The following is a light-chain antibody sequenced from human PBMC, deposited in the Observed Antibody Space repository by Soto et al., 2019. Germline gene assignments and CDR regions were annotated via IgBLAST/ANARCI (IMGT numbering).Light chain of an antibody. V-gene: IGLV2-14*01. CDR2: EVS. J-gene: IGLJ3*02. CDR1: SSDVGGYNY. Sequence: QSALTHPASVSGSPGQSITISCTGTSSDVGGYNYVSWYQQHPGKAPKVMIYEVSNRPSGVSNRFSGSKSGNTASLTISGLQAEDEADYYCSSYTSSSTWVFGGGTKLTVL. CDR3: SSYTSSSTWV.